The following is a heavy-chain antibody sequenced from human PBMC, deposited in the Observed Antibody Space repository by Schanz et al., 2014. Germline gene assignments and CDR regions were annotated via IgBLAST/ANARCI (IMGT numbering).Heavy chain of an antibody. Sequence: EMQLLESGGGLIQPGGSLRLSCAASGFTFSTHAMSWVRQAPGKGLEWVSAISGSGGSTYYADSVKGRFGISRDNSENTLYLQMSSLRVEDTAVYYCAKDPRGDKNDRAYYFDYWGQGTLVSVSS. J-gene: IGHJ4*02. CDR2: ISGSGGST. D-gene: IGHD3-10*01. CDR1: GFTFSTHA. V-gene: IGHV3-23*01. CDR3: AKDPRGDKNDRAYYFDY.